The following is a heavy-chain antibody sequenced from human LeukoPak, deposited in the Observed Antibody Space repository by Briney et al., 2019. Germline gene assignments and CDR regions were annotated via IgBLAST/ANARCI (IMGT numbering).Heavy chain of an antibody. Sequence: GGSLRLSCAASGFTFSSYGMHWVRQAPGKGLEWVAFIWYDGSNKYYADSVKGRFTISRDNSKNTLYLQMNSLRAEDTAVYYCARQGSSDYWGQGTLVTVSS. CDR1: GFTFSSYG. J-gene: IGHJ4*02. D-gene: IGHD1-26*01. V-gene: IGHV3-30*02. CDR2: IWYDGSNK. CDR3: ARQGSSDY.